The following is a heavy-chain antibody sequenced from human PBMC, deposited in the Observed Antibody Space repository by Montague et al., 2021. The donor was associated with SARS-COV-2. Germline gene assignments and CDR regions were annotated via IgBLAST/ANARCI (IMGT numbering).Heavy chain of an antibody. CDR3: SGGLDDVSIIVIFLAGECNWFDS. D-gene: IGHD3-9*01. V-gene: IGHV4-34*01. CDR2: VNHSGST. Sequence: SETLSLTCAVYGGSFSGYHWSWIRLPPGKGLGRIGEVNHSGSTNYNPSLKSRVTISADTSKNQFSLRLNSVTAADTAAYYCSGGLDDVSIIVIFLAGECNWFDSWGQGTLVTVSS. J-gene: IGHJ5*01. CDR1: GGSFSGYH.